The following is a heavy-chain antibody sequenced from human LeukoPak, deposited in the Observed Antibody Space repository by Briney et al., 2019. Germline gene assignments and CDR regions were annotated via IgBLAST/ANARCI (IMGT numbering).Heavy chain of an antibody. J-gene: IGHJ4*02. CDR2: ISGSGGST. D-gene: IGHD5-12*01. V-gene: IGHV3-23*01. CDR3: AKPRRSDIVATVSPFDY. Sequence: GKSLRLSCAVSGLTFSSYGMHWVRQAPGKGLEWVSAISGSGGSTYYADSVKGRFTISRDNSKNTLYLQMNSLRAEDTAVYYCAKPRRSDIVATVSPFDYWGQGTLVTVSS. CDR1: GLTFSSYG.